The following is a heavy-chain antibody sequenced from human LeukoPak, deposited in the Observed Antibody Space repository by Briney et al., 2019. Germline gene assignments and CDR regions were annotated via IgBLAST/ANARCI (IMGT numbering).Heavy chain of an antibody. Sequence: SETLSLTCAVYGGSFSGYYWSWIRQPPGKGLEWIGEINHSGSTNYNPSLKSRVTISVDTSKNQFSLKLSSVTAADTAVYYCAVYYFGGGPKDYGGQGPRAPVPS. CDR1: GGSFSGYY. CDR3: AVYYFGGGPKDY. J-gene: IGHJ4*02. D-gene: IGHD3-10*02. CDR2: INHSGST. V-gene: IGHV4-34*01.